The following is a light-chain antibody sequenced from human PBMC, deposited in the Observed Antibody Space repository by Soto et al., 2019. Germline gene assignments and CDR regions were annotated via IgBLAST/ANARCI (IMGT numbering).Light chain of an antibody. CDR1: QIVSSSY. Sequence: EIVLTQSPGTLSLSTGERATLSCRASQIVSSSYLAWYQQKPGQAPRLLIYGASSRATGIPDRFSGSGSGTDFPLTISRLEPEDFAVYYCQQFGTSPKTVGQLTKV. V-gene: IGKV3-20*01. J-gene: IGKJ1*01. CDR3: QQFGTSPKT. CDR2: GAS.